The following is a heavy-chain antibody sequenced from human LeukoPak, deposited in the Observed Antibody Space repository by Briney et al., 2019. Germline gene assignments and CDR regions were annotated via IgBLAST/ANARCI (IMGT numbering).Heavy chain of an antibody. CDR2: YSHGGTT. CDR3: ARVSRVVVLSFGK. J-gene: IGHJ4*02. D-gene: IGHD2-15*01. V-gene: IGHV4-38-2*02. Sequence: SETLSLTCTVSGYSLSTDYLWGWIRPPPGKGLEWIGSYSHGGTTYYKSSLRRRVTISVDTSKKPLPLKPSSVTAGDPAVYLCARVSRVVVLSFGKWGQGTLVAVSS. CDR1: GYSLSTDYL.